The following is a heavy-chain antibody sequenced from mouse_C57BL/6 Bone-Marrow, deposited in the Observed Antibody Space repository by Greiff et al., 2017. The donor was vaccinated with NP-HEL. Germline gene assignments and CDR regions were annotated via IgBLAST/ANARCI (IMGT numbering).Heavy chain of an antibody. Sequence: EVHLVESGGGLVKPGGSLKLSCAASGFTFSSYTMSWVRQTPEKRLEWVATISGGGGNTYYPDSVKGRFTLSRDNAKNTLYLQMSSLRSEDTAVYYCARRYYGSSYWYFDVWGTGTTVTVSS. D-gene: IGHD1-1*01. CDR2: ISGGGGNT. V-gene: IGHV5-9*04. J-gene: IGHJ1*03. CDR3: ARRYYGSSYWYFDV. CDR1: GFTFSSYT.